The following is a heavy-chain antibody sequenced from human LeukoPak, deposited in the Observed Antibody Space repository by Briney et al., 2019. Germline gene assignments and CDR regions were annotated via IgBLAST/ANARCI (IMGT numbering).Heavy chain of an antibody. V-gene: IGHV4-30-2*01. D-gene: IGHD3-10*01. CDR3: ARGRLLWFGELLYGFDY. CDR2: IYHSGST. Sequence: PSETLSLTCAVSGGSISSGGYSWSWIRQPPGKGLEWIGYIYHSGSTYYNPSLKSRVTISVDGSKNQFSLKLSSVTAADTAVYYCARGRLLWFGELLYGFDYWGQGTLVTVSS. J-gene: IGHJ4*02. CDR1: GGSISSGGYS.